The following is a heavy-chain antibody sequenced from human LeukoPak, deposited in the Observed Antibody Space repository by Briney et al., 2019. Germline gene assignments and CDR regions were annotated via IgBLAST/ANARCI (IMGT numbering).Heavy chain of an antibody. Sequence: PGGSLRLSCAASGFTFSNYGMHWVRQAPGKGLEWVAVIWYDGSNKYYADSVKGRFTISRDNSKNTLYLQMNSLRAEDTAVYYCARAGATGAFDIWGQGTMVTVSS. J-gene: IGHJ3*02. V-gene: IGHV3-33*08. CDR3: ARAGATGAFDI. CDR1: GFTFSNYG. D-gene: IGHD1-26*01. CDR2: IWYDGSNK.